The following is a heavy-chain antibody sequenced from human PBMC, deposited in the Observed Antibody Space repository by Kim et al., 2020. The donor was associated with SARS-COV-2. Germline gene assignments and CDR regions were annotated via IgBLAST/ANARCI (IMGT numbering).Heavy chain of an antibody. V-gene: IGHV4-34*01. J-gene: IGHJ5*02. D-gene: IGHD3-10*01. CDR1: GGSFSGYY. CDR2: INHSGST. CDR3: ARGPVYGSNWFDP. Sequence: SETLSLTCAVYGGSFSGYYWSWIRQPPGKGLEWIGEINHSGSTNYNPSLKSRVTISVDTSKNQFSLKLSSVTAADTAVYYCARGPVYGSNWFDPWGQGTL.